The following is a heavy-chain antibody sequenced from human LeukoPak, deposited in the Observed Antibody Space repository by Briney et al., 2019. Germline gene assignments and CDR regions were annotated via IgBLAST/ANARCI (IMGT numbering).Heavy chain of an antibody. J-gene: IGHJ4*02. CDR3: AKSAYYDASGYYREYYFDY. D-gene: IGHD3-22*01. CDR2: ISGSGGST. CDR1: GFTFSSYA. V-gene: IGHV3-23*01. Sequence: PGGSLRLSCAASGFTFSSYAMSWVRQAPGKGLEWVSAISGSGGSTYYADSVKGRFTISRDKTKNTLYLQMNSLRAEDTAVYYCAKSAYYDASGYYREYYFDYWGQGTLVTVSS.